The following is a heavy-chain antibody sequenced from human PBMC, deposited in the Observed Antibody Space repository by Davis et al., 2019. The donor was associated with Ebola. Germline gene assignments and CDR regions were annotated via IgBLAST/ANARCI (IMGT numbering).Heavy chain of an antibody. Sequence: GESLKISCEASGFTYRTYWMSWVRQTAGKGLEWVAKIKQDGSEKNYVDSVKGRFTISRDNAKNSLYMQLTSLRVEDTAVYYCARYRYRWSAWFFDLWGRGTLVTVSS. CDR3: ARYRYRWSAWFFDL. CDR1: GFTYRTYW. CDR2: IKQDGSEK. J-gene: IGHJ2*01. D-gene: IGHD4-23*01. V-gene: IGHV3-7*03.